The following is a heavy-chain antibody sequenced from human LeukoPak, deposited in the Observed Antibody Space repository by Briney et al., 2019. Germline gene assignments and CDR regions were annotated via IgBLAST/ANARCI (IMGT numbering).Heavy chain of an antibody. D-gene: IGHD6-6*01. CDR3: ARVSFYSSSSPFDY. CDR1: GYTFTSYG. Sequence: ASVKVSCKASGYTFTSYGISWVRQAPGQGLEWMGWISAYNGNTNYAQKLQGRVTMTTDTSTSTAYMELRSLRSDDTAVYYCARVSFYSSSSPFDYWGQGTLVTVSS. V-gene: IGHV1-18*01. J-gene: IGHJ4*02. CDR2: ISAYNGNT.